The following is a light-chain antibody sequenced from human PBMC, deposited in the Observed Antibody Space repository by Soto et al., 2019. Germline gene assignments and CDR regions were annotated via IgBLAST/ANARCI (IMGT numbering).Light chain of an antibody. Sequence: IQMTQSPSTLSATLGDRVTITCGASQSISSWFAWYQQKPGKAPKLLINKASSLESGVPSRFRGSGSGTEFTLTISSLQPDDFATYYCQHFNSYPWTFGQGTKVDIK. V-gene: IGKV1-5*03. CDR1: QSISSW. CDR2: KAS. J-gene: IGKJ1*01. CDR3: QHFNSYPWT.